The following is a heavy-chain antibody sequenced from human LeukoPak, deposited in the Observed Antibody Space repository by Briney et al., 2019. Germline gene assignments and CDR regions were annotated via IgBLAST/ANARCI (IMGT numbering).Heavy chain of an antibody. J-gene: IGHJ5*02. Sequence: SETLSLTCAVSGVTFNGYYWSWIRQPPGKGLEWIGEINHSGSTDYYLSLKNGGTISLDTSKKQFSLKLRSVTAADTAVYYCARGPYKHMVRGYRFDPWGQGTLVTVSS. V-gene: IGHV4-34*01. CDR1: GVTFNGYY. CDR2: INHSGST. CDR3: ARGPYKHMVRGYRFDP. D-gene: IGHD3-10*01.